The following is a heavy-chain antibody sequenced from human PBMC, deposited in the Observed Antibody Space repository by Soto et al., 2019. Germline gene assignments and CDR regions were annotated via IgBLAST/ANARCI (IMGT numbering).Heavy chain of an antibody. CDR3: ARVTIFGVSYYYYYGMDV. Sequence: QVQLVQSGAEVKKPGSSVKVSCKASGGTFSSYAISWVRQAPGQGLEWMGGIIPIFGTANYAQKFQGRVTITADESTSTAYMGLSSLRSEDTAVYYCARVTIFGVSYYYYYGMDVWGQGTTVTVSS. CDR1: GGTFSSYA. V-gene: IGHV1-69*01. J-gene: IGHJ6*02. CDR2: IIPIFGTA. D-gene: IGHD3-3*01.